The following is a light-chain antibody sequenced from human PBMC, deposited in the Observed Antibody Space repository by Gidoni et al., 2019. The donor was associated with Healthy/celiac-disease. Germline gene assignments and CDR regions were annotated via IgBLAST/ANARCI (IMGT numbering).Light chain of an antibody. CDR2: DAS. J-gene: IGKJ4*01. CDR3: QQRSRGT. V-gene: IGKV3-11*01. Sequence: EIVLTQSPATLSLSPVERATLSCRASQSVSSYLAWYQQKPGQAPRLLIYDASNRATGIPARFSCSGSGTDFTLTISSLEPEDFAVYYCQQRSRGTFXGXTKVEIK. CDR1: QSVSSY.